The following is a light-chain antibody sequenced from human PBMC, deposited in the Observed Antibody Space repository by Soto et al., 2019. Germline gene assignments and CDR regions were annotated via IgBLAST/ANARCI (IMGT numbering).Light chain of an antibody. V-gene: IGLV1-44*01. CDR3: SSWDDTLNGCV. CDR2: SNS. J-gene: IGLJ1*01. Sequence: QSALTQTPSVSGTPGQRVTISCSGSSSNVGGNTVTWYQQLPGTAPKLLIYSNSLRPSGIPDRISGSKSGTSASLAISGLQSEDDADYHCSSWDDTLNGCVFGTGTKVTVL. CDR1: SSNVGGNT.